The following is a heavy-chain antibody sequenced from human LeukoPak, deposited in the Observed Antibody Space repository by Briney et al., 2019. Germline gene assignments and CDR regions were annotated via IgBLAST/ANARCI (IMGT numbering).Heavy chain of an antibody. CDR1: GGTFSSYA. CDR2: INPSGGST. Sequence: GASVKVSCKASGGTFSSYAISWVRQAPGQGLEWMGIINPSGGSTSYAQKFQGRVTMTRDTSTSTVYMELSSLRSEDTAVYYCARARYSGLFDYWGQGTLVTVSS. D-gene: IGHD1-26*01. CDR3: ARARYSGLFDY. V-gene: IGHV1-46*01. J-gene: IGHJ4*02.